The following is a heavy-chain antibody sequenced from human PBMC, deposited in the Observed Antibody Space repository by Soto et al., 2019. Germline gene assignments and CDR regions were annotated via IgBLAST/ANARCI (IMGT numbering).Heavy chain of an antibody. V-gene: IGHV4-4*02. D-gene: IGHD1-26*01. J-gene: IGHJ6*02. CDR2: IYHTGGT. CDR1: GASVTDSNW. CDR3: ARDFAKGGHFRMDL. Sequence: QVQLQESGPGVVKPSGTLTVTCTVSGASVTDSNWWIWVRQPPGQGLEWIGEIYHTGGTNYSPSPQRPGPMSLDKAQNQLSLEVTSVNACATARYYWARDFAKGGHFRMDLWGQGTTVIVSS.